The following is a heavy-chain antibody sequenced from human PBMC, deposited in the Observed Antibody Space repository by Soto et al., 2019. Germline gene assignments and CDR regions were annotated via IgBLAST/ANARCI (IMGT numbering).Heavy chain of an antibody. CDR2: ISAYNGNT. J-gene: IGHJ3*02. CDR1: GYTFTSYG. CDR3: ATQVFDYGDNGAFDI. V-gene: IGHV1-18*01. D-gene: IGHD4-17*01. Sequence: SVKVSCKASGYTFTSYGISWVRQAPGQGLEWMGWISAYNGNTNYAQKLQGRVTMTTDTSTSTAYMELRSLRSDDTAVYYCATQVFDYGDNGAFDIWGQGTMVTVSS.